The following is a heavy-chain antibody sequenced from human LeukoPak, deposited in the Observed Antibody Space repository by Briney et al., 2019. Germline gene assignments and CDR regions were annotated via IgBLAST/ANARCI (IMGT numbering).Heavy chain of an antibody. J-gene: IGHJ3*02. Sequence: PSETLSLTCTVSGGSISSYYWGWIRQPPGKGLEWIGSIYYSGRTYYNPSLKSRVTISVDTSKKQFSLKLSSVTAADTAVYYCARTSYDSSACFDIWGQGTMVTVSS. D-gene: IGHD3-3*01. CDR2: IYYSGRT. CDR3: ARTSYDSSACFDI. V-gene: IGHV4-39*01. CDR1: GGSISSYY.